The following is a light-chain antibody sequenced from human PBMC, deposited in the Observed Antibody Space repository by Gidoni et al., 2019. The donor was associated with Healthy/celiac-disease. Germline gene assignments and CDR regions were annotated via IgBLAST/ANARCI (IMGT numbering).Light chain of an antibody. V-gene: IGKV4-1*01. Sequence: DIVMTQSPDSRAVSLGERATINCKSSQSVLYSSNNKNYLAWYQQNPGQPPKLLIYWASTRESGVPDRFSGSGSGTDVTLTISSLQAEDVAVYYCQQYYRTPWTFGQGTKVEIK. CDR3: QQYYRTPWT. CDR2: WAS. CDR1: QSVLYSSNNKNY. J-gene: IGKJ1*01.